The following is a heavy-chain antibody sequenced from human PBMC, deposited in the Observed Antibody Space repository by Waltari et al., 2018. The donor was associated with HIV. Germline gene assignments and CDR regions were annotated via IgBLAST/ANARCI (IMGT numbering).Heavy chain of an antibody. V-gene: IGHV1-46*03. CDR3: ARGGIAAAGTFGKLVDY. Sequence: QVQLVQSGAEVKKPGASVKVSCKASGYTFTSHYMHWVRQAPGQGLEWMGIINPSGGSTSYAQKFQGRVTMTRDTSTSTVYMELSSLRSEDTAVYYCARGGIAAAGTFGKLVDYWGQGTLVTVSS. CDR2: INPSGGST. D-gene: IGHD6-13*01. CDR1: GYTFTSHY. J-gene: IGHJ4*02.